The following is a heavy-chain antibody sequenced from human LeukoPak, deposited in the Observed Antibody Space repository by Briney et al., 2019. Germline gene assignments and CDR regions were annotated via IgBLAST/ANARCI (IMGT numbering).Heavy chain of an antibody. D-gene: IGHD3-3*01. J-gene: IGHJ3*02. Sequence: SETLSLTCNVSGGSIRSYYWSWIRQSPGEGLEWIGYIYTSGSATYNPSLKSRVTISIDTSKSQFSLSLSSVTAADTAVYYCARHPPNDFWIGCGSFDIWGQGTMVTVSS. CDR3: ARHPPNDFWIGCGSFDI. CDR1: GGSIRSYY. V-gene: IGHV4-4*09. CDR2: IYTSGSA.